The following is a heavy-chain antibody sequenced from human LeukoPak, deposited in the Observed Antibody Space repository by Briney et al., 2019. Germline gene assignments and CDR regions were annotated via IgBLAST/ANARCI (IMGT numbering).Heavy chain of an antibody. V-gene: IGHV4-39*01. CDR1: GDSIGNSNYY. J-gene: IGHJ4*02. CDR2: IFYSGST. CDR3: ARRGLTYSSSFFAY. D-gene: IGHD6-13*01. Sequence: SETLSLTCTVSGDSIGNSNYYWAWARQPPGKGLEWLGSIFYSGSTYYNPSLNSRVTISVDTSKNQFSLNLHSVTAADTATYYCARRGLTYSSSFFAYWGQGTLVTVSS.